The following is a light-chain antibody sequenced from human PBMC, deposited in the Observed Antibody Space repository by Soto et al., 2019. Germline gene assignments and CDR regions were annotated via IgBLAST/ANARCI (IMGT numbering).Light chain of an antibody. CDR3: QQFGSAPRT. Sequence: EIVLTQSPGTLSLSPGERAILSCRASQSVSSDSLAWYRQKPGHGPSIRVYYGSGRSTGIPHRFSGSGYGTDFTLTISRLEPEDFAVYYFQQFGSAPRTFGQVSKLAFK. V-gene: IGKV3-20*01. CDR1: QSVSSDS. J-gene: IGKJ1*01. CDR2: YGS.